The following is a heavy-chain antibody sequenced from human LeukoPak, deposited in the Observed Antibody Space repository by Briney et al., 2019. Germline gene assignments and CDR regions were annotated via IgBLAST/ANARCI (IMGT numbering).Heavy chain of an antibody. J-gene: IGHJ4*02. CDR3: ARDRNGYYDSSDEFDY. Sequence: GASVKVSCKASGYTFTSYGISWVRQAPGQGLEWMGWISAYNGNTNYAQKLQGRVTMTTDTSTSTAYMELRSLRSDDTAVYYCARDRNGYYDSSDEFDYWGQGTLVTVSS. CDR1: GYTFTSYG. V-gene: IGHV1-18*01. D-gene: IGHD3-22*01. CDR2: ISAYNGNT.